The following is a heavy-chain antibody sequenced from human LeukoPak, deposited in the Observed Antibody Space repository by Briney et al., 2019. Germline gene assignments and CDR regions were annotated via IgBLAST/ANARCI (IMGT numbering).Heavy chain of an antibody. Sequence: GGSLRLSCAASGFTFSNYAMRWVRQAPGRGLEWVSGISGSGDSTYYADSVKGRFTISRDNSKNTLYLQMNSLRAEDTAVYYCAKTQRGYCSSTSCPRDHYYYYYMDVWGKGTTVTISS. V-gene: IGHV3-23*01. J-gene: IGHJ6*03. CDR2: ISGSGDST. D-gene: IGHD2-2*01. CDR3: AKTQRGYCSSTSCPRDHYYYYYMDV. CDR1: GFTFSNYA.